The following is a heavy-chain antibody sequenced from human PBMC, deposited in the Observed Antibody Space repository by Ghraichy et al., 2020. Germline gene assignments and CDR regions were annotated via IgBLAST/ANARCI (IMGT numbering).Heavy chain of an antibody. CDR3: ARGSDSIGFDY. D-gene: IGHD4-11*01. CDR2: INHSGTT. Sequence: SETLSLTCGVSGWAFSGFYWTWIRQPPGKGLEWIGEINHSGTTNYNPSLKSRVTMSVDTSKRQFSLKITSVSAADTAVYYCARGSDSIGFDYWGQGTLVTVSS. V-gene: IGHV4-34*01. J-gene: IGHJ4*02. CDR1: GWAFSGFY.